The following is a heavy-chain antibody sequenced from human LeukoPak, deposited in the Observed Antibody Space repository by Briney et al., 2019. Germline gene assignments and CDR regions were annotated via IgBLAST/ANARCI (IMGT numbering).Heavy chain of an antibody. CDR1: GDSMKNYY. D-gene: IGHD2-15*01. CDR3: ARLWSTSCRGGSCPHQPNS. Sequence: PSETLSLTCTVSGDSMKNYYWAWIRQPPGKGLEWIGYIHDTRGTNYDPYLKSRVTMSLDTSKNQFSLRLTSVTAADTAFYYCARLWSTSCRGGSCPHQPNSWGQGTLVTVSS. CDR2: IHDTRGT. V-gene: IGHV4-59*08. J-gene: IGHJ4*02.